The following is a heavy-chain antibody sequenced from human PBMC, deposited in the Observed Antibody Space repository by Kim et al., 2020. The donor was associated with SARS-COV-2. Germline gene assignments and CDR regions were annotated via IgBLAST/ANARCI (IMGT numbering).Heavy chain of an antibody. CDR3: ARSGWGAAGFDP. CDR1: GYTFTSYD. J-gene: IGHJ5*02. CDR2: MNPNSGNT. D-gene: IGHD6-13*01. Sequence: ASVKVSCKASGYTFTSYDINWVRQATGQGLEWMGWMNPNSGNTGYAQKFQGRVTMTRNTSISTAYMELSSLRSEDTAVYYCARSGWGAAGFDPWGPGTLVTASS. V-gene: IGHV1-8*01.